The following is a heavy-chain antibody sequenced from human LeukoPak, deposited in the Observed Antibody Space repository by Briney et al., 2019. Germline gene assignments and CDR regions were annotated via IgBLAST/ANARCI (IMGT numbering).Heavy chain of an antibody. CDR2: IKQDGSDK. CDR3: ARELVNY. J-gene: IGHJ4*02. Sequence: SRILAWAVATFTFSTLCMSCVRQAPGKGLEWVGTIKQDGSDKYYVDYVKGRFTISRDNAKNSLYLQMNSLRAEDTAVYYCARELVNYWGQGTLVTVS. V-gene: IGHV3-7*04. CDR1: TFTFSTLC. D-gene: IGHD6-6*01.